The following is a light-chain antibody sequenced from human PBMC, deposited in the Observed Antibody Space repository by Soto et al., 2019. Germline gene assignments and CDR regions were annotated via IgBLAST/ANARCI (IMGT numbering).Light chain of an antibody. CDR2: GAS. CDR3: QQYCSSPPIT. V-gene: IGKV3-20*01. Sequence: EIVLTQSPGTLSLSPGERATLSCRASQSVSSSYLAWYQQKPGQAPRLLIYGASSRATGIPDRFSGSGSGTEFNLTIRRLEPEGFAVYYCQQYCSSPPITFGQGTRLEIK. CDR1: QSVSSSY. J-gene: IGKJ5*01.